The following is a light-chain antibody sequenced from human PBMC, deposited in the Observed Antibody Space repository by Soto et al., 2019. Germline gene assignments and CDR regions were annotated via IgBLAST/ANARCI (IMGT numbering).Light chain of an antibody. CDR2: AAS. CDR1: QSISSY. V-gene: IGKV1-39*01. Sequence: DIQMTQSPSSLSASVGDRVTITCRASQSISSYLNWYQQKPGKAPKLLIYAASSLQSGVPSRFSGRGSGTAFTLTISSLQPEDFATYYCQQSYSTLYPFGQGTKREIK. CDR3: QQSYSTLYP. J-gene: IGKJ2*01.